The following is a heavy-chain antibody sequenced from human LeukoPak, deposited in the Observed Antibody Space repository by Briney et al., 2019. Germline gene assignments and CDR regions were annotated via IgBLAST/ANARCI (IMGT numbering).Heavy chain of an antibody. D-gene: IGHD3-10*02. CDR1: GFNFDRYT. V-gene: IGHV3-43*01. J-gene: IGHJ4*02. CDR3: AKELDTMFFDY. CDR2: AGWAGGTT. Sequence: GGSLRLSCATSGFNFDRYTIHWVRQAPGKGLEWVSLAGWAGGTTFYSDSVRGRFTISRDSSRKSVYLQMNSLTTDDTAFYFCAKELDTMFFDYWGQGALVTVSS.